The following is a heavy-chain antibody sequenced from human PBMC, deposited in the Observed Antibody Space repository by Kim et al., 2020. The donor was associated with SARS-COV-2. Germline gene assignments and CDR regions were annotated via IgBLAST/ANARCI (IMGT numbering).Heavy chain of an antibody. Sequence: GGSLRLSCAASGFTFSSYSMNWVRQAPGKGLEWVSSISSSSSYIYYADSVKGRITLSRDNAKNSLYLQMNRLGAEDTAVYYCAGELYGDYVYDFWGQGTLVTVSS. CDR3: AGELYGDYVYDF. J-gene: IGHJ4*02. CDR1: GFTFSSYS. D-gene: IGHD4-17*01. V-gene: IGHV3-21*01. CDR2: ISSSSSYI.